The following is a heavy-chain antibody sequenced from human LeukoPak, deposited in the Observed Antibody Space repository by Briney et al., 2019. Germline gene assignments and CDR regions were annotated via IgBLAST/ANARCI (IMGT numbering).Heavy chain of an antibody. J-gene: IGHJ5*02. V-gene: IGHV4-39*07. CDR1: GGSISSSSYY. D-gene: IGHD2-2*01. Sequence: TSETLSLTCTVSGGSISSSSYYWGWIRQPPGKGLEWIGSIYYSGSTYYNPSLKSRVTISVDTSKNQFSLKLSSVTAADTAVYYCAGEEVVPAANNWFDPWGQGTLVTVSS. CDR3: AGEEVVPAANNWFDP. CDR2: IYYSGST.